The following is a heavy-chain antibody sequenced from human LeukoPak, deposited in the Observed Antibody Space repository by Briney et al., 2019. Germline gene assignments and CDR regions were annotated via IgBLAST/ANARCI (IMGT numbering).Heavy chain of an antibody. CDR2: VSGDGQRT. Sequence: GGSLRLSCAASGFTFNNYAMNWVRQTQGKGLQWVSAVSGDGQRTFYADSVKGRFTIFRDNSMNTLSLQMNSLRVEDTAVYYCAKEQDNLLLLSHFDSWGQGILVTVSA. CDR3: AKEQDNLLLLSHFDS. V-gene: IGHV3-23*01. D-gene: IGHD1-14*01. CDR1: GFTFNNYA. J-gene: IGHJ4*02.